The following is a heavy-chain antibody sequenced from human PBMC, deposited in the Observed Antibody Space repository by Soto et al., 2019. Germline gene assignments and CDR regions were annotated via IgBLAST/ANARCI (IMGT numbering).Heavy chain of an antibody. CDR2: IYYSGST. J-gene: IGHJ4*02. CDR1: GGSISSGDYY. Sequence: SETLSLTCTVSGGSISSGDYYWSWIRQPPGKGLEWIGYIYYSGSTYYNPSLKSRVTISVDTSKNQFSLKLSSVTAADTAVYYCAREGVLRFSGGSFDYWGQGTLVTVSS. CDR3: AREGVLRFSGGSFDY. V-gene: IGHV4-30-4*01. D-gene: IGHD3-3*01.